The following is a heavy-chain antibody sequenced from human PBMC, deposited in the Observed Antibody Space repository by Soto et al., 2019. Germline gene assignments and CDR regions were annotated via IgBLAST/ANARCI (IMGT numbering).Heavy chain of an antibody. Sequence: SETLSITCAVSGGSISSGGYSWSWIRQPTGKGLEWIGYIYHSGSTYYNPSLKSRVTISVDRSKNQFSLKLSSVTAADTAVYYCARDLWFFYWGQGTLVTVSS. J-gene: IGHJ4*02. CDR2: IYHSGST. CDR1: GGSISSGGYS. CDR3: ARDLWFFY. D-gene: IGHD3-10*01. V-gene: IGHV4-30-2*01.